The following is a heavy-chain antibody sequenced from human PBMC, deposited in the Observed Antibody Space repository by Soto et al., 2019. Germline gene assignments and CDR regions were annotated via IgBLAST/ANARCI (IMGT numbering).Heavy chain of an antibody. V-gene: IGHV3-33*01. D-gene: IGHD6-19*01. CDR1: GFTFSSYG. CDR2: IWYDGSNK. Sequence: QVQLVESGGGVVQPGRSLRLSCAASGFTFSSYGMHWVRQAPGKGLEWVAVIWYDGSNKYYADSVKGRFTISRDNSKNTLYLQMNSLRAEDTAVYYCARSIAVARYYFDYWGQGTLGTVSS. J-gene: IGHJ4*02. CDR3: ARSIAVARYYFDY.